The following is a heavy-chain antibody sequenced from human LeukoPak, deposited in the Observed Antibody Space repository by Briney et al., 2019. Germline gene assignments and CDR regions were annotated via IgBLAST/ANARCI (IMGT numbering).Heavy chain of an antibody. V-gene: IGHV3-23*01. CDR1: GFTFSSYA. J-gene: IGHJ4*02. Sequence: GGSLRLSCAASGFTFSSYAMSWVRQAPGKGLEWVSAISGTGGNTYDADSVRGRLTISRDNSQNTLYLQMNSLRAEDTALYYGAKDASIGRYCTNGVCSPFDYWGQGTLVTVSS. CDR3: AKDASIGRYCTNGVCSPFDY. CDR2: ISGTGGNT. D-gene: IGHD2-8*01.